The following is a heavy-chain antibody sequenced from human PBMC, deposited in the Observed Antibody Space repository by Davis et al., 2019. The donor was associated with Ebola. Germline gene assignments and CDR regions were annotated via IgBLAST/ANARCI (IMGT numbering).Heavy chain of an antibody. Sequence: GESLKISCKGSGYRFTSYWIGWVRQMPGKGLEWMGIIYPGDSDTRYSPSFQGQVTISADKSISTAYLQWSSLKASDTAMYYCARTIAVAGHYFDYWGQGTLVTVSS. CDR2: IYPGDSDT. J-gene: IGHJ4*02. D-gene: IGHD6-19*01. V-gene: IGHV5-51*01. CDR3: ARTIAVAGHYFDY. CDR1: GYRFTSYW.